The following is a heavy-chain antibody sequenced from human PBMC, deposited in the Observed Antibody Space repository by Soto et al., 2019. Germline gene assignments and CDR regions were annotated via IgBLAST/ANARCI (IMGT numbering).Heavy chain of an antibody. Sequence: SGTVSPTGSLSGEVVRSSNYDWGSICQPPGQELEWIANTYHTESIEYKSSLKRRVTLSVDTSKNQISLTLSSVTAADTAVYYCAKREHATVAGVLNPFDNWGQGALVTVSS. D-gene: IGHD6-19*01. J-gene: IGHJ4*01. CDR1: GEVVRSSNYD. V-gene: IGHV4-39*01. CDR3: AKREHATVAGVLNPFDN. CDR2: TYHTESI.